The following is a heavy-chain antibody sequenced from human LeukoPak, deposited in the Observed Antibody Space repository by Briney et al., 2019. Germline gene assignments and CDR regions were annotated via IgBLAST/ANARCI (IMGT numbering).Heavy chain of an antibody. J-gene: IGHJ4*02. CDR1: GFTFDDYA. Sequence: PGGSLRLSCAASGFTFDDYAMSWVRQAPGKGLEWVSAISGSGGSTYYADSVKGRFTISRDNSKNTLYLQMNSLRAEDTAVYYCANLDSSGWYGPDYWGQGTLVTVSS. D-gene: IGHD6-19*01. CDR3: ANLDSSGWYGPDY. CDR2: ISGSGGST. V-gene: IGHV3-23*01.